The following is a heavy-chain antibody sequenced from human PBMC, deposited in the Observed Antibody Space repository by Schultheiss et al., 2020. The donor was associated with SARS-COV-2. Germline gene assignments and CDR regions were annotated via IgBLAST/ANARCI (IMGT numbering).Heavy chain of an antibody. CDR3: AKDQHCSSTSCPWGWYYYYGMDV. CDR2: IWYDGSNK. D-gene: IGHD2-2*01. Sequence: GGSLRLSCAASGFTFSDYYMSWIRQAPGKGLEWVAVIWYDGSNKYYADSVKGRFTISRDNSKNTLYLQMNSLRAEDTAVYYCAKDQHCSSTSCPWGWYYYYGMDVWGQGTTVTVSS. CDR1: GFTFSDYY. J-gene: IGHJ6*02. V-gene: IGHV3-30*02.